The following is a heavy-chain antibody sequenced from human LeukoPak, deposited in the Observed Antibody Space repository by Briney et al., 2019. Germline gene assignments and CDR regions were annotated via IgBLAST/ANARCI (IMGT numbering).Heavy chain of an antibody. J-gene: IGHJ5*02. D-gene: IGHD6-13*01. CDR2: IYHSGST. Sequence: GSLRLSCAASGFTFSSYTMNWVRQPPGKGLEWIGEIYHSGSTNYNPSLKSRVTISVDKSKNQFSLKLSSVTAADTAVYYCARGGGIAAAEWFDPWGQGTLVTVSS. CDR1: GFTFSSYTM. V-gene: IGHV4-4*02. CDR3: ARGGGIAAAEWFDP.